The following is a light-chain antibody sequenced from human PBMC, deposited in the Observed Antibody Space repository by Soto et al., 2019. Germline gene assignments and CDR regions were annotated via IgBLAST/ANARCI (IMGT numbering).Light chain of an antibody. CDR3: QQYGSSPLT. CDR2: AAS. Sequence: DIQMTQSPSSLSASVGDRVTVTCRASQSISTYLHWYQQKPGKAPNLLIYAASTLQSGVPSRFSGSGSGTDFTLTISRLEPEDFAVYYCQQYGSSPLTFGGGTKVDI. J-gene: IGKJ4*01. CDR1: QSISTY. V-gene: IGKV1-39*01.